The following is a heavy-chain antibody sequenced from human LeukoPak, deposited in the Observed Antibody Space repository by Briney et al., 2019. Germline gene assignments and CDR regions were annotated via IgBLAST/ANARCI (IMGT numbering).Heavy chain of an antibody. CDR3: ARVGYYDSSGAKWAFDI. J-gene: IGHJ3*02. CDR1: GGSISSGGYS. Sequence: SETLSLTCAVSGGSISSGGYSGSWIRQPPGKGLEWIGYIYYSGSTYYNPSRKSRVTISVDTSKNQFSLKLGSVTAADTAVYYCARVGYYDSSGAKWAFDIWGQGTMVTVSS. D-gene: IGHD3-22*01. CDR2: IYYSGST. V-gene: IGHV4-30-4*07.